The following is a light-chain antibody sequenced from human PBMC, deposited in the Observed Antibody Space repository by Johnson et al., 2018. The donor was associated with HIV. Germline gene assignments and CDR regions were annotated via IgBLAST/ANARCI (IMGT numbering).Light chain of an antibody. Sequence: QSVLTQPPSVSAAPGQKVTISCSGSSSNIGNNYVSWYQQLPGTAPKLVIYDNNKRPSGIPDRFSGSKSGTSATLGITGLQTGDEADYYCGTWDTSLSPGGVFGSGTKVTVL. J-gene: IGLJ1*01. CDR3: GTWDTSLSPGGV. CDR1: SSNIGNNY. V-gene: IGLV1-51*01. CDR2: DNN.